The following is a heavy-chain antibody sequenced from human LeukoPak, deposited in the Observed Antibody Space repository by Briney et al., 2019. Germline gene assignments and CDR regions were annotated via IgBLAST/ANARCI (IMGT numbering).Heavy chain of an antibody. V-gene: IGHV3-21*01. CDR1: GFTFSSYS. CDR2: ISSSSSYI. D-gene: IGHD7-27*01. CDR3: ARKSNWGMGGFNY. J-gene: IGHJ4*02. Sequence: NPGGSLRLSCAASGFTFSSYSMNWVRQAPGKGLEWVSSISSSSSYIYCADSVRGRFTISRDNAKNSLYLQMNSLRAEDTAVYYCARKSNWGMGGFNYWGQGTLVTVSS.